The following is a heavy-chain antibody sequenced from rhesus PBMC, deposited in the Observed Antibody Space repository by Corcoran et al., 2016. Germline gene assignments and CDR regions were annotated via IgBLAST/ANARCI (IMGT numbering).Heavy chain of an antibody. D-gene: IGHD3-28*01. CDR1: GGSISDSYR. CDR3: ARTRITMIVVITGGYFDY. J-gene: IGHJ4*01. V-gene: IGHV4S10*01. Sequence: QVQLEESGPGVVKPSETLSLTCAVSGGSISDSYRWSWIRQPPGKGLEWIGYIYGSSTSTNYNPSLKSRDTISKDTSKNQFSLNLSSVTAADTAVYYCARTRITMIVVITGGYFDYWGQGVLVTVSS. CDR2: IYGSSTST.